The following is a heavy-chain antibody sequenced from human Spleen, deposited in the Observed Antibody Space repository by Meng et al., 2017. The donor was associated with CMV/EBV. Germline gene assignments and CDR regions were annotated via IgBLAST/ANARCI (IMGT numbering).Heavy chain of an antibody. CDR2: IKQDGSEK. D-gene: IGHD5-24*01. V-gene: IGHV3-7*01. CDR1: GFTFSSYW. CDR3: ARGGSWEMAAIHY. Sequence: GGSLRLSCAASGFTFSSYWMSWVRQAPGKGLEWVANIKQDGSEKYYVDSVKGRFTISRDNAKNSLYLQMNSLRAEDTAVYFCARGGSWEMAAIHYWGQGSLVTVSS. J-gene: IGHJ4*02.